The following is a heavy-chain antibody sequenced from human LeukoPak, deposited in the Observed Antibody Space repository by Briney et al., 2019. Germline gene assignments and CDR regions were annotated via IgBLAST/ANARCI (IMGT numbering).Heavy chain of an antibody. V-gene: IGHV3-30*18. CDR1: GFTFSSYG. J-gene: IGHJ5*02. D-gene: IGHD3-10*01. CDR2: ISYDGSNK. CDR3: AKSQGLWFGELGNWFDP. Sequence: PGRSLRLSCAASGFTFSSYGMHWVRQAPGKGLEWVAVISYDGSNKYYAGSVKGRFTISRDNSKNTLYLQMNSLRAEDTAVYYCAKSQGLWFGELGNWFDPWGQGTLVTVSS.